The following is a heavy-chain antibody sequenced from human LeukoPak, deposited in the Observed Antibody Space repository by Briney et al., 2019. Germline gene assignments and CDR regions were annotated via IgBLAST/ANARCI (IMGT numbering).Heavy chain of an antibody. CDR2: ISGSGGST. D-gene: IGHD2-2*01. V-gene: IGHV3-23*01. J-gene: IGHJ5*02. CDR3: ARETQYCSSTSLGLECTNNWFDP. CDR1: GFTFSSYW. Sequence: GGSLRLSCAASGFTFSSYWMSWVRQAPGKGLEWVSAISGSGGSTYYADSVKGRFTISRDNSKNTLFLQMNSLRAEDTAVYYCARETQYCSSTSLGLECTNNWFDPWGQGTLVAVSS.